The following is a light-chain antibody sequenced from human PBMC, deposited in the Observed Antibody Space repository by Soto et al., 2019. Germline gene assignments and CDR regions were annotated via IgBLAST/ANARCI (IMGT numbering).Light chain of an antibody. CDR1: QGISTY. J-gene: IGKJ1*01. CDR3: QHTRTTPRT. Sequence: DIQMTQSPSSLFANVGDRVTITCRASQGISTYLHWYQQRPGKAPSLLIYGASNLHRGVPSRFSGRGSGTDFTLTISSLQAEDVATYYCQHTRTTPRTFGQGTKVEIK. V-gene: IGKV1-39*01. CDR2: GAS.